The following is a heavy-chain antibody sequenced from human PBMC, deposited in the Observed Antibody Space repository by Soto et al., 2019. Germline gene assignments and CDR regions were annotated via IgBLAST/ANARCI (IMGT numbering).Heavy chain of an antibody. Sequence: QVQLVQSGAEVKKPGSSVKVSCKASGGSFRREAINWVRQAPGQGPEWMGNILPFFGTSDYAQKFQGRVTVTADMYTNTVYMERSSLRVEDTDVYSCARGHELRGNSDAVDGWGQGTMVIVSS. D-gene: IGHD1-7*01. CDR3: ARGHELRGNSDAVDG. CDR1: GGSFRREA. CDR2: ILPFFGTS. J-gene: IGHJ3*01. V-gene: IGHV1-69*14.